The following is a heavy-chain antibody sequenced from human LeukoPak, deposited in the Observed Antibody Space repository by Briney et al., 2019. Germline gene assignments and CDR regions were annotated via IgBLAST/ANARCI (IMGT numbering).Heavy chain of an antibody. CDR3: AKDKAVAGTVGSDY. V-gene: IGHV3-9*01. CDR2: ISWNSGSI. D-gene: IGHD6-19*01. CDR1: GFTFDDYA. J-gene: IGHJ4*02. Sequence: GGSLRISCAASGFTFDDYAMHWVRQAPGKGLEWVSGISWNSGSIGYADSVKGRFTISRDNAKNSLYLQMNSLRAEDTALYYCAKDKAVAGTVGSDYWGQGTLVTVSS.